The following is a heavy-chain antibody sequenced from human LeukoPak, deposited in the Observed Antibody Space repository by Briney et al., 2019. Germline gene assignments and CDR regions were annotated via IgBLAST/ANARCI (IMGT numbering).Heavy chain of an antibody. V-gene: IGHV4-39*07. CDR2: IYYSGSI. J-gene: IGHJ3*02. CDR1: GGSISTSTYS. D-gene: IGHD4-23*01. Sequence: SETLSLTCTVSGGSISTSTYSWGWIRQPPEKGLEWIGSIYYSGSIYSNPSLKSRVSISVDTSKNQFSLKLSSVTAADTAVYYCARDYLGGNPDAFDIWGQGTMVTVSS. CDR3: ARDYLGGNPDAFDI.